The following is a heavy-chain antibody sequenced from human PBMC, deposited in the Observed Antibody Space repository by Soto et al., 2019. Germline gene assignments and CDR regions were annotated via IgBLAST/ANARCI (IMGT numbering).Heavy chain of an antibody. CDR2: IYYSGST. J-gene: IGHJ4*02. D-gene: IGHD3-22*01. V-gene: IGHV4-30-4*01. Sequence: SETLSLTCTVSGGSISSGDYYWSWIRQPPGKGLEWIGYIYYSGSTYYNPSLKSRVTISVDTSKNQFSLKLSSVTAADTAAYYCARDWADYDSSGYIDYWGQGTLVTVSS. CDR3: ARDWADYDSSGYIDY. CDR1: GGSISSGDYY.